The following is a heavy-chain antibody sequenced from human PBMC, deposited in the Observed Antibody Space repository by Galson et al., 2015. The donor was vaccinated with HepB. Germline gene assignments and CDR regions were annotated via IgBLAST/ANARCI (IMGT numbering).Heavy chain of an antibody. V-gene: IGHV3-23*01. J-gene: IGHJ4*02. CDR1: GFTFSSYA. Sequence: SLRLSCAASGFTFSSYAMTWVRQAPGKGLEWVSTISGSGGGTYYADSVKGRFTISRDNSKKTLYLQMNSLRAEDTAVYYCAKVMYYDSSGPADYWGQGTLVTVSS. CDR2: ISGSGGGT. D-gene: IGHD3-22*01. CDR3: AKVMYYDSSGPADY.